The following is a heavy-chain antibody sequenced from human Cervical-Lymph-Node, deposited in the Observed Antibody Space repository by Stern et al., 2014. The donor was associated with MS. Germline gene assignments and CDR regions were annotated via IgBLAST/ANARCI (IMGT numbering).Heavy chain of an antibody. D-gene: IGHD3-10*01. Sequence: VQLVESGPGLVKPSETLSLTCTVSGGSVNNDGDYWSWIRQPPGKGLEWIGYFYNSGRTNYNPSVKSRVTISVDMSKNQFSLKLTSVIAADTAMYFCARDRQRAGSEIRGIDVWGQGTTVTVSS. V-gene: IGHV4-61*08. CDR3: ARDRQRAGSEIRGIDV. CDR1: GGSVNNDGDY. CDR2: FYNSGRT. J-gene: IGHJ6*02.